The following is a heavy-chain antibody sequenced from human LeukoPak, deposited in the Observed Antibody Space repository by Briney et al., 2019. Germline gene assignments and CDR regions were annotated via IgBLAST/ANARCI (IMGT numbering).Heavy chain of an antibody. Sequence: GGSLRLSCAASRFTFSSYGMHWVRQAPGKGLEWVAFIRYDGSNKYYADSVKGRFTISRDNSKNTLYLQMNSLRAEDTAVYYCAKAPFLRDGYNYFDYWGQGTLVTVSS. J-gene: IGHJ4*02. CDR1: RFTFSSYG. CDR2: IRYDGSNK. V-gene: IGHV3-30*02. CDR3: AKAPFLRDGYNYFDY. D-gene: IGHD5-24*01.